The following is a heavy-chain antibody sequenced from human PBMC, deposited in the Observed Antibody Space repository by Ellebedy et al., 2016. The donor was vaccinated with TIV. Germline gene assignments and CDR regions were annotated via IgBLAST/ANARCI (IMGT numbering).Heavy chain of an antibody. Sequence: MPSETLSLTCTVSGAAIRSSNYYWGWIRQSPGKGLEWIGSIYNSGSTHYNPSLKSRVTISVDTSKNQFSLKLSSVTAADRAVYYCVRHLLRWFDHWGQGTLVTVSS. V-gene: IGHV4-39*07. D-gene: IGHD5-24*01. CDR2: IYNSGST. CDR1: GAAIRSSNYY. CDR3: VRHLLRWFDH. J-gene: IGHJ5*02.